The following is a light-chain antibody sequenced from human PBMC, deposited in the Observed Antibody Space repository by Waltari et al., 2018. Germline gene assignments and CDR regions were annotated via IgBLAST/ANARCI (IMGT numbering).Light chain of an antibody. CDR3: AAWDDSLIWV. CDR2: TND. V-gene: IGLV1-44*01. J-gene: IGLJ3*02. Sequence: QSVLTQPPSASGTPGQRVTISCSGSTSNIGSNTVNWYRQRPGTAPKLLIYTNDQRPSWVPDRFSGSKSGTSASLAISGLPSEDEADYYCAAWDDSLIWVFGGGTKLTVL. CDR1: TSNIGSNT.